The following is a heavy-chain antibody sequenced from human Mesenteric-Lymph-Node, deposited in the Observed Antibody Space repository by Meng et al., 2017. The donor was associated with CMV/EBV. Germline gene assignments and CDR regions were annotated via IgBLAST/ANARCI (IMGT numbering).Heavy chain of an antibody. Sequence: GGSLRLSCAASGFSVTGAWMTWVRQAPGKGLEWIGRIKSKTEGGTTDYAAPVKDRFTISRDDSKNTLFLQMNSLRTDDTAVYYCTREDIVVVVAGYYYYYYGLDVWGQGTTVTVSS. J-gene: IGHJ6*02. CDR2: IKSKTEGGTT. CDR3: TREDIVVVVAGYYYYYYGLDV. D-gene: IGHD2-15*01. CDR1: GFSVTGAW. V-gene: IGHV3-15*01.